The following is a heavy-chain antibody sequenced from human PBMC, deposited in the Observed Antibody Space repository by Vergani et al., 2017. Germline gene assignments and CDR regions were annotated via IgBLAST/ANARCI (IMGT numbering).Heavy chain of an antibody. D-gene: IGHD6-19*01. CDR3: AKDPRRLRYSSGWYVGY. J-gene: IGHJ4*02. CDR1: GFTFSSYA. Sequence: EVQLVESGGGLVQPGGSLRLSCAASGFTFSSYAMSWVRQAPGKGLEWVSAISGSGGSTYYADSVKGRFTISRDNSKNTLYLQMNSLRAEDTAVYYCAKDPRRLRYSSGWYVGYWGQGTLVTVSS. V-gene: IGHV3-23*04. CDR2: ISGSGGST.